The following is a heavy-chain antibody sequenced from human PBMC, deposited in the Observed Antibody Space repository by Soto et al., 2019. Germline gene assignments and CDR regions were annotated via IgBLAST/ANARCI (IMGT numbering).Heavy chain of an antibody. V-gene: IGHV1-69*02. CDR3: ARDDGLAYCGGDCYS. CDR1: GGTFSSYT. Sequence: QVQLVQSGAEVKKPGSSVKVSCKASGGTFSSYTISWVRQAPGQGLEWMGRIIPILGIANYAQKFQGRVTITADKSTNTAHMELSSLRSEDTAVYYCARDDGLAYCGGDCYSWGQGTLVTVSS. CDR2: IIPILGIA. J-gene: IGHJ4*02. D-gene: IGHD2-21*02.